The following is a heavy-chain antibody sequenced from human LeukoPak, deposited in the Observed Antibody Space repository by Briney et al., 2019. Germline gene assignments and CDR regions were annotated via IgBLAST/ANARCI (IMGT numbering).Heavy chain of an antibody. Sequence: PSETLSLTCTVSGDSVTTTNFYWGWIRQAPGKGLEWIGSRYYGVNTYFKPSLKSRVTISVDPSLNQFSLILSSVTAADTGVYYCARLRVQQLASSYYMDVWGKGTTVTVSS. CDR1: GDSVTTTNFY. J-gene: IGHJ6*03. V-gene: IGHV4-39*01. D-gene: IGHD6-13*01. CDR2: RYYGVNT. CDR3: ARLRVQQLASSYYMDV.